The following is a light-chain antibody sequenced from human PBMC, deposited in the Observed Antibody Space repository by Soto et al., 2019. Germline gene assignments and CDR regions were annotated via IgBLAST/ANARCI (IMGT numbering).Light chain of an antibody. CDR2: GAS. V-gene: IGKV3-20*01. CDR1: QTVGRDY. CDR3: QQYGNSPIT. J-gene: IGKJ5*01. Sequence: IDLTQSPGTLSMSPGEGATLSCRASQTVGRDYLAWYQQKPGQAPRLLIYGASSRATGIPDRFSGSGSGTDFTLAISRLEPEDFAVYYCQQYGNSPITFGQGARLEI.